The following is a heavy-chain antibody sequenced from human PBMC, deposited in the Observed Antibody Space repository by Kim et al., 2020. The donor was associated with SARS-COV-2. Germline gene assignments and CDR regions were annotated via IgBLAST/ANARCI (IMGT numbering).Heavy chain of an antibody. V-gene: IGHV3-53*01. J-gene: IGHJ4*02. CDR3: ARERYYDSSGYAHYFDY. Sequence: VKGRFTISRDNSKTPLYLQMNGLRAEDTAVYYCARERYYDSSGYAHYFDYWGQGTLVTVSS. D-gene: IGHD3-22*01.